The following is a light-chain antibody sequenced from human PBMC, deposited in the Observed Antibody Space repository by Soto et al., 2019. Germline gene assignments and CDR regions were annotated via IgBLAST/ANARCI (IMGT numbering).Light chain of an antibody. CDR3: QQYKVYPYT. CDR2: DVS. Sequence: DIQMTQSPSTLSASIGDRVTITCRASQSINGSLAWYQQKPGRPPKLLIYDVSFLESGVPSRFSGSGSGTDFNLTISSLRPDDFATFYCQQYKVYPYTFGQGTRLDIQ. CDR1: QSINGS. J-gene: IGKJ2*01. V-gene: IGKV1-5*01.